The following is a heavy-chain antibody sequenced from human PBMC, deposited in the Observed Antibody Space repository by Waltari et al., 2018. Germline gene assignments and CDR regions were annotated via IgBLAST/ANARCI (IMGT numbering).Heavy chain of an antibody. CDR2: IECDGSLQ. J-gene: IGHJ4*02. D-gene: IGHD2-21*01. CDR3: ARGSECNGYDCYYHVDC. Sequence: EVQLVQSGGGLVQSGGSLRLSCAASGFSFNKYWMSWVRQAPGKGLEGRGKIECDGSLQNYVDSVKGRCTISRDNPKNLLFLQMNGLRAEETAVYYCARGSECNGYDCYYHVDCWGQGTLVTVSS. CDR1: GFSFNKYW. V-gene: IGHV3-7*01.